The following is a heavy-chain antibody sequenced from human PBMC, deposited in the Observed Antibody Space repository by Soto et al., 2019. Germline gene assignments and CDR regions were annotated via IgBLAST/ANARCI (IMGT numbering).Heavy chain of an antibody. Sequence: QVQLVESGGGVVQPGRSLRLSCAASGFTFSSYAMHWVRQAPGKGLEWVAVISYDGSNKYYADSVKGRFTISRDNSKNTLYLQMNSLRAEDTAVYYCAGPRDKRDSSLNYWGQGTLVTVSS. V-gene: IGHV3-30-3*01. D-gene: IGHD3-22*01. CDR3: AGPRDKRDSSLNY. CDR2: ISYDGSNK. J-gene: IGHJ4*02. CDR1: GFTFSSYA.